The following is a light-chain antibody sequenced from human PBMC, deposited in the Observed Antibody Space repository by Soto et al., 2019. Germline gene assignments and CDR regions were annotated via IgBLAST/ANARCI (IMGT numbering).Light chain of an antibody. CDR3: QQYDDWLRLT. J-gene: IGKJ4*01. CDR2: GAS. Sequence: EIVMTQSPATLSVSPGERATLSCRASQSVNIYLAWYQQKPGQAPRLLIFGASSSATGSPARFSGSGSGTEFNLTISSLQSEEFAVYFCQQYDDWLRLTFGGGTKVELK. V-gene: IGKV3D-15*01. CDR1: QSVNIY.